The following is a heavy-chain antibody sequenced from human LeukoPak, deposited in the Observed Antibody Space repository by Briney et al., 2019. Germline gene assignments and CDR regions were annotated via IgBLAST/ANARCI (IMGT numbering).Heavy chain of an antibody. D-gene: IGHD1-26*01. CDR2: INSVGSHI. V-gene: IGHV3-21*01. Sequence: GGSLRLSCSASGFISSTSAMNWVRQAPGKGLEWVSSINSVGSHIYYRDSVKGRFTISRDNAMNSVYLQMNNLRAADTALYYCTRDPAYYLRYGYFDYWGQGILVTVSS. CDR1: GFISSTSA. J-gene: IGHJ4*03. CDR3: TRDPAYYLRYGYFDY.